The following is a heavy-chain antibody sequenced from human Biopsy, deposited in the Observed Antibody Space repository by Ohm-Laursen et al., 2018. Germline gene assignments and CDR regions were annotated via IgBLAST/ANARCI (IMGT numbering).Heavy chain of an antibody. CDR3: ARFIVPSLHCSNGVCPIRWFDP. Sequence: GTLSLTCSVSGGSTISYYWTWIRQPPGKGLEWIGHVYNGGITNYNPSLKSRVTISKDTSKNQFSLQVNSVTAADTAVYYCARFIVPSLHCSNGVCPIRWFDPWGQGTLVTVFS. CDR1: GGSTISYY. J-gene: IGHJ5*02. CDR2: VYNGGIT. V-gene: IGHV4-59*12. D-gene: IGHD2-2*01.